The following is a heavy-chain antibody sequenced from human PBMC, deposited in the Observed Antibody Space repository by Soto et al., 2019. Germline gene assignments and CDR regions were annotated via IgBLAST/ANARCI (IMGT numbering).Heavy chain of an antibody. CDR3: TNCYQDP. D-gene: IGHD2-2*01. J-gene: IGHJ5*02. CDR1: GYSFTSYW. Sequence: GESLKISCKGSGYSFTSYWIGWVRQMPGKGLEWMGIIYPGDSDTRYSPSFQGQVTISADKSISTAADTAVYYCARVRQYCSRTNCYQDPWGQGTLVTVSS. V-gene: IGHV5-51*01. CDR2: IYPGDSDT.